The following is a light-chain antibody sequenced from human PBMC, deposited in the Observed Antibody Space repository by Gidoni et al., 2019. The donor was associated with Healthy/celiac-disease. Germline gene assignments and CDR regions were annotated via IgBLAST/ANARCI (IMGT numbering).Light chain of an antibody. CDR2: DAS. CDR3: QQYNSYSALT. Sequence: DIQMTQSPSTLSASVGDRVTITCRASQSISSWLAWYQQKPGNAPKLLIYDASSLESGVPSRFSGSGSGTEFTLTISSLHPDYFATYYCQQYNSYSALTFXGXTKVXIK. V-gene: IGKV1-5*01. CDR1: QSISSW. J-gene: IGKJ4*01.